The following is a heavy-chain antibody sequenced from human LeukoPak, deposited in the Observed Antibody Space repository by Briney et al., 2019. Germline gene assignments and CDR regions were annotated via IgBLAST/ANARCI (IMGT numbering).Heavy chain of an antibody. J-gene: IGHJ4*02. CDR3: AKDSYKRSYPFDY. CDR1: GFTFSSYA. Sequence: GGSLRLSCAASGFTFSSYAMSWVRQAPGKGLEWVSAISGSGGSTYYADSVKGRFTISRDNSKNALYLQMNSLRAEDTAVYYCAKDSYKRSYPFDYWGQGTLATVSS. CDR2: ISGSGGST. V-gene: IGHV3-23*01. D-gene: IGHD1-26*01.